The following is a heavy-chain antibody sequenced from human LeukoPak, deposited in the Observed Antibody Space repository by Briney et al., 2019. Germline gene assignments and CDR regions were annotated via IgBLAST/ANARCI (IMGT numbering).Heavy chain of an antibody. CDR1: GFTFSSSA. Sequence: GGSLRLSCAASGFTFSSSAMSWVRQAPGKGLEWVSAISNNGGYTYYADSVQGRFTISRDNSKSTLCLQMNSLRAEDTAVYYCAKQLEYCSDGSCYFPYWGQGTLVTVSS. J-gene: IGHJ4*02. V-gene: IGHV3-23*01. CDR2: ISNNGGYT. D-gene: IGHD2-15*01. CDR3: AKQLEYCSDGSCYFPY.